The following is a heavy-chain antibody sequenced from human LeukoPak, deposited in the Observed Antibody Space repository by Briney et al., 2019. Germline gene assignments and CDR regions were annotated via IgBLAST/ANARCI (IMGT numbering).Heavy chain of an antibody. Sequence: SETLSLTCTVSGYSISSSYYWGWIRQPPGKGLEWIGSIYYSGSTYYNPSLKSRVTISVDTSKNQFSLKLSSVTAADTAVYYCAINYEFWSGYYFDYWGQGTLVTVSS. CDR2: IYYSGST. D-gene: IGHD3-3*01. CDR3: AINYEFWSGYYFDY. CDR1: GYSISSSYY. J-gene: IGHJ4*02. V-gene: IGHV4-38-2*02.